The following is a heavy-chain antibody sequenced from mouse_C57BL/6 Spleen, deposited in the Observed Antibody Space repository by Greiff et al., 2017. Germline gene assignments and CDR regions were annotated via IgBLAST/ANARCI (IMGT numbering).Heavy chain of an antibody. CDR3: AREGYGYDGAWFAY. CDR1: GYAFSSSW. V-gene: IGHV1-82*01. Sequence: QVQLQQSGPELVKPGASVKISCKASGYAFSSSWMNWVKQRPGKGLEWIGRIYPGDGDTNYNGKFKGKATLTADKSSSTAYMQLSSLTSEDSAVYFCAREGYGYDGAWFAYWRQGTLVTVSA. D-gene: IGHD2-2*01. J-gene: IGHJ3*01. CDR2: IYPGDGDT.